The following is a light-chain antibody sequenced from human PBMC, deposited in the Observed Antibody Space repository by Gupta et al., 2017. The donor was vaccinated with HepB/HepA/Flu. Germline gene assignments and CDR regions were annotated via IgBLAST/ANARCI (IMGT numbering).Light chain of an antibody. J-gene: IGLJ2*01. Sequence: QSVLTQPLSASGTPGQRVTISCSGSSSNIGSYTVNWYQQLPGTAPKLLIYSNNQRPSGVPDRFSGSKSGTSASLAISGLQSEDEADYYCAAWDDSLNGVVFGGGTKLTVL. CDR1: SSNIGSYT. CDR3: AAWDDSLNGVV. V-gene: IGLV1-44*01. CDR2: SNN.